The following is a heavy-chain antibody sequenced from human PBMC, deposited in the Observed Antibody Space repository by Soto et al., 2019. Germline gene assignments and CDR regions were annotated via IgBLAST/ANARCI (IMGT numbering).Heavy chain of an antibody. CDR3: AKTNLELYTDYMDV. Sequence: GGSLRLSCAASGFTFSSYAMSWVRQAPGKGLEWVSAISGSGGSTYYADSVKGRLTISRDNSKNTLYLQMNSLRAEDTAVYYCAKTNLELYTDYMDVWVKGTTVTVSS. J-gene: IGHJ6*03. D-gene: IGHD1-7*01. CDR2: ISGSGGST. CDR1: GFTFSSYA. V-gene: IGHV3-23*01.